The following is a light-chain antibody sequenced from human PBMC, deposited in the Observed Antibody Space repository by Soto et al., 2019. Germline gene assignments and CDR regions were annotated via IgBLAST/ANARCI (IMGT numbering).Light chain of an antibody. Sequence: QSALTQPASVSGSPGQSITISCTGTSSDVGAYKYVSWYQQHPGKAPKVMIYEVSNRPSGVSNRFSGSKSGNTASLTISGLQAEDEADYFCSSYSSSSTIFVFGTATKVTVL. J-gene: IGLJ1*01. CDR1: SSDVGAYKY. V-gene: IGLV2-14*01. CDR3: SSYSSSSTIFV. CDR2: EVS.